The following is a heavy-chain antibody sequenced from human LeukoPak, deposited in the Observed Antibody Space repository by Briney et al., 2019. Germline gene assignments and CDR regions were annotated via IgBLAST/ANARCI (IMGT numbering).Heavy chain of an antibody. Sequence: SETLSLTCTVSGGSISSYYWSWIRQPAGKGLEWIGRIYSSGSTNYNPSLKSRVTLSVDTSKNQFSLKLSSVTAADTAVYYCARLYYYGSGSYSATGDYWGQGTLVTVSS. CDR3: ARLYYYGSGSYSATGDY. CDR1: GGSISSYY. J-gene: IGHJ4*02. CDR2: IYSSGST. D-gene: IGHD3-10*01. V-gene: IGHV4-4*07.